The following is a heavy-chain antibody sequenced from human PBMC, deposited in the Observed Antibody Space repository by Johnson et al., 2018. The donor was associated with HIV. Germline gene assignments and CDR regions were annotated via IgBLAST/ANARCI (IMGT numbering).Heavy chain of an antibody. CDR3: GRAPLYCTGGRCHPDAVDI. J-gene: IGHJ3*02. CDR2: INWNGGST. CDR1: GLTFSNYG. D-gene: IGHD2-8*02. V-gene: IGHV3-20*04. Sequence: MLLVESGGGVVQPGGSLRLSCAASGLTFSNYGSHWVRQAPGKGLEWVSGINWNGGSTRYADSVNGSFTISRDNAKNSLYLQMNSLRGEDTALYYCGRAPLYCTGGRCHPDAVDIWGQGTMVTVSS.